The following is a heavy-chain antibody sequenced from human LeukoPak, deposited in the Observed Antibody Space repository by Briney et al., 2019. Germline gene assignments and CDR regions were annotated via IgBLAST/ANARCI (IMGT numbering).Heavy chain of an antibody. J-gene: IGHJ4*02. D-gene: IGHD6-13*01. CDR2: INPNSGGT. CDR3: ARVGSVAAAVDLDY. Sequence: ASVKVSCKASSDTFTGYYMHWVRQAPGQGLEWMGWINPNSGGTNYAQKFQGRVTMTRDTSISTAYMELSRLRSDDTAVYYCARVGSVAAAVDLDYWGQGTLVTVSS. CDR1: SDTFTGYY. V-gene: IGHV1-2*02.